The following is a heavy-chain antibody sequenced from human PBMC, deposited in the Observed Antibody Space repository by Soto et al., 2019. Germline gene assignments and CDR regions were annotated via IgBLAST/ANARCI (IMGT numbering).Heavy chain of an antibody. CDR2: LSSSGRRT. J-gene: IGHJ4*01. Sequence: PDGALRLSCGDSAFTFANSGLGYIRQAPGKGMYWLSGLSSSGRRTYYAGSVKGRFTISRDNSKNTLDLQMDSMRGDDTAVYYWAKVAKSGVAIEYFHSRGPGALVPV. V-gene: IGHV3-23*01. CDR3: AKVAKSGVAIEYFHS. CDR1: AFTFANSG. D-gene: IGHD3-9*01.